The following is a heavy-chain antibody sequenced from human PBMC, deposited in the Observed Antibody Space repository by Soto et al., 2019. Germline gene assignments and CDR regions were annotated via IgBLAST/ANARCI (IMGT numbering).Heavy chain of an antibody. V-gene: IGHV4-31*03. CDR3: ARGFDWLFPNWFDP. Sequence: PXETLSLPCTVSGGSISSGSYYWSWIRQHPGKGLEWIGYIYYSGSTYYNPSLKSRVTISVDTSKNQFSLKLSSVTAADTAVYYCARGFDWLFPNWFDPWGQGTLVTVS. CDR1: GGSISSGSYY. J-gene: IGHJ5*02. CDR2: IYYSGST. D-gene: IGHD3-9*01.